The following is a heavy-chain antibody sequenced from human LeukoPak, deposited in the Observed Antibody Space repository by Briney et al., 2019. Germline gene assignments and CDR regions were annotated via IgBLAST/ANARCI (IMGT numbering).Heavy chain of an antibody. J-gene: IGHJ4*02. D-gene: IGHD3-10*01. Sequence: PSETLSLTCAVYSGSFSGYYWSWIRQPPGKGLEWIGEINHSGSTNYNPSLKSRVTISVDTSKNQFSLKLSSVTAADTAVYYCARGWISNGSGSSYYFDYWGQGTLVTVSS. CDR3: ARGWISNGSGSSYYFDY. CDR1: SGSFSGYY. V-gene: IGHV4-34*01. CDR2: INHSGST.